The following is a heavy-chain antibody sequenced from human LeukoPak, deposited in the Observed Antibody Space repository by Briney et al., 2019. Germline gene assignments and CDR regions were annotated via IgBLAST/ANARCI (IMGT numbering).Heavy chain of an antibody. J-gene: IGHJ4*02. CDR1: GGSISSSNW. D-gene: IGHD1-26*01. CDR3: ARGGHSGSYSYYFDY. V-gene: IGHV4-4*02. CDR2: IYHSGST. Sequence: PSETLSLTCAVSGGSISSSNWWRWVRQPPGKGLEWIGEIYHSGSTNYNPSLKSRVTISVDKSKNQFSMKLSSVTAADTAVYYCARGGHSGSYSYYFDYWGQGTLVTVSS.